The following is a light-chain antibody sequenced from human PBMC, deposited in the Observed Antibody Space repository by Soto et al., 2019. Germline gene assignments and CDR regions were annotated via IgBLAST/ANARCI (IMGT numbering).Light chain of an antibody. CDR3: QQYYSTPFT. Sequence: DIVMTQSTDSLAVSLGERATINCKSSQIFLYSSNNKNYLAWYQQKPGQPPKLLIYWASTRESGVPDRFSGSGSGTDFTLTISSLQAEDVAVYYCQQYYSTPFTFGPGTKVDIK. CDR2: WAS. V-gene: IGKV4-1*01. CDR1: QIFLYSSNNKNY. J-gene: IGKJ3*01.